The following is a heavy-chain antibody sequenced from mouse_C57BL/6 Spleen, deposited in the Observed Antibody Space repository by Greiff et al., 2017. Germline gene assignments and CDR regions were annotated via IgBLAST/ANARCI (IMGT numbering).Heavy chain of an antibody. CDR3: ARHAPTAQATKDY. D-gene: IGHD3-2*02. J-gene: IGHJ2*01. V-gene: IGHV1-53*01. CDR1: GYTFTSYW. CDR2: INPSNGGT. Sequence: QVQLQQPGTELVKPGASVKLSCKASGYTFTSYWMHWVKQRPGQGLEWIGNINPSNGGTNYNEKFKSKATLTVDKSSSPAYMQLSSLTSEDSAVYYCARHAPTAQATKDYWGQGTTLTVSS.